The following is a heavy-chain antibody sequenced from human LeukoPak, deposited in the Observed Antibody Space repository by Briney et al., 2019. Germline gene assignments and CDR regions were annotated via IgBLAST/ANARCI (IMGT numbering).Heavy chain of an antibody. CDR2: IYFEGTT. Sequence: SETLSLTCKVSGDSMSRRYWSWIRQPPGKGLEWIGYIYFEGTTNYNPSLRSRVSMSVDTSKNLLSLKVTSVTPADTAVYYCARDRPNSSGWYGAYYYHIDVWGSGTTVVVSS. J-gene: IGHJ6*03. D-gene: IGHD6-19*01. V-gene: IGHV4-59*11. CDR3: ARDRPNSSGWYGAYYYHIDV. CDR1: GDSMSRRY.